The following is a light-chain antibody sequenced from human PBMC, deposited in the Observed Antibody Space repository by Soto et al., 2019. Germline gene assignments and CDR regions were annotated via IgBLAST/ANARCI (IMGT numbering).Light chain of an antibody. CDR2: AAS. CDR3: QQSYSTLIT. V-gene: IGKV1-39*01. Sequence: IQVTQSPSALSASVGDRVTITCRASQSISSYLNWYQQKPGKAPKLLIYAASSLQSGVPLRFSGSGSGTDFTLTIRSLQAEDFAPYYCQQSYSTLITFGQGTRLDI. CDR1: QSISSY. J-gene: IGKJ5*01.